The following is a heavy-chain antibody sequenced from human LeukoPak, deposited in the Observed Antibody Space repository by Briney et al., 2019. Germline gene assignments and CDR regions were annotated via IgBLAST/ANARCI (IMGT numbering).Heavy chain of an antibody. Sequence: GGSLRLSCAASGSTFDDYGMNWVRQAPGKGLEWVSYISSSGSTIYYADSVKGRFTISRDNAKNSLFLQMNSLRAEDTAVYYCARFALKTPPTDWGQGTLVTVSS. CDR2: ISSSGSTI. CDR1: GSTFDDYG. J-gene: IGHJ4*02. CDR3: ARFALKTPPTD. V-gene: IGHV3-48*03.